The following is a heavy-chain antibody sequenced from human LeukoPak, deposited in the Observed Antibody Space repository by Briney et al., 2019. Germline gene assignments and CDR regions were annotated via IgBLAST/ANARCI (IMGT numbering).Heavy chain of an antibody. CDR2: IYYSGST. CDR1: NGSISSYY. V-gene: IGHV4-59*01. D-gene: IGHD3-10*01. CDR3: ARCPFSGSNLRHHHWFDP. Sequence: SETLSLTCTVSNGSISSYYWSWIRQPPGKGLEWVGYIYYSGSTNYNPSLKSRVTISVDTSKNQFSLKLSSVTAAATAVYYSARCPFSGSNLRHHHWFDPWGHGTLVTVSS. J-gene: IGHJ5*02.